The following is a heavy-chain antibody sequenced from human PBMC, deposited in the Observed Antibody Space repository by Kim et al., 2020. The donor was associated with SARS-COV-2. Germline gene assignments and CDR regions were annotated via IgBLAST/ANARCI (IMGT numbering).Heavy chain of an antibody. J-gene: IGHJ4*02. CDR1: GFTFSSYS. CDR2: ISSSSSYI. D-gene: IGHD3-10*02. Sequence: GGSLRLSCAASGFTFSSYSMNWVRQAPGKGLEWVSSISSSSSYIYYADSVKGRFTISRDNAKNSLYLQMNSLRAEDTAVYYCARIVGDVRGVINKDLDYWGQGTLVTVSS. V-gene: IGHV3-21*01. CDR3: ARIVGDVRGVINKDLDY.